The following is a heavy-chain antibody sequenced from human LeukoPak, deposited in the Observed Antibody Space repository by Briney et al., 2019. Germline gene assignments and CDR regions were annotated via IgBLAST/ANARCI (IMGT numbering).Heavy chain of an antibody. J-gene: IGHJ6*02. Sequence: GGTLRLSCVASGFTFSNYWMTRVRQAPGKGLEWVASIKHDGRDKYYVDSVKGRFTISRDNSKNTLYLQMNSLRAEDTAVYYCAKPVPDTAMVTNGMDVWGQGTTVTVSS. D-gene: IGHD5-18*01. V-gene: IGHV3-7*01. CDR3: AKPVPDTAMVTNGMDV. CDR2: IKHDGRDK. CDR1: GFTFSNYW.